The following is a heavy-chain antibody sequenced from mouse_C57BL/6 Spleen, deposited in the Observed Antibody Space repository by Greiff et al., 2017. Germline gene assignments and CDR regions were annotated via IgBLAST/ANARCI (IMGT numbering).Heavy chain of an antibody. Sequence: VQLQQPGAELVMPGASVKLSCKASGYTFTSYWMHWVKQRPGQGLEWIGEIDPSDSYTNYNQKFKGKSTLTVDKSSSTAYMQLSSLTSEDSAVYYCARSGDYYGSTTFDCWGHGTTLTVSS. CDR2: IDPSDSYT. D-gene: IGHD1-1*01. J-gene: IGHJ2*01. CDR3: ARSGDYYGSTTFDC. V-gene: IGHV1-69*01. CDR1: GYTFTSYW.